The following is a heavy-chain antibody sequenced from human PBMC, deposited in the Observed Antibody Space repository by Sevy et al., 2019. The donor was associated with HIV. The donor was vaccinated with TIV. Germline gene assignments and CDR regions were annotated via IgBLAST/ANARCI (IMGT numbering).Heavy chain of an antibody. D-gene: IGHD3-3*01. J-gene: IGHJ3*02. Sequence: GGSLRLSCAASGFTFSNFAMHWVRQAPGKGLEWVAITSYDGSSNYYADSVKGRFTISRDNSKHTLYLQMNSLRAEDTAVYYCASGKQEWLLSRFDFDIWGQGTMVTVSS. CDR1: GFTFSNFA. CDR3: ASGKQEWLLSRFDFDI. CDR2: TSYDGSSN. V-gene: IGHV3-30-3*01.